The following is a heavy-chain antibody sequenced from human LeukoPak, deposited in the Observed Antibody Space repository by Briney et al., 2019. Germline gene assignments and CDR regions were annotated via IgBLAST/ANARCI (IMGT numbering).Heavy chain of an antibody. CDR2: ISRSSSTI. CDR1: GFTFSSYS. J-gene: IGHJ4*02. Sequence: PGGSLRLSCAASGFTFSSYSMTWVRQAPGKGLEWVSYISRSSSTIYYADSVKGRFTISRDDAKNSLYLQMNGLRDEDTAVYYCARMDSSSGYLPYFDYWGQGTLVTVSS. V-gene: IGHV3-48*02. CDR3: ARMDSSSGYLPYFDY. D-gene: IGHD6-13*01.